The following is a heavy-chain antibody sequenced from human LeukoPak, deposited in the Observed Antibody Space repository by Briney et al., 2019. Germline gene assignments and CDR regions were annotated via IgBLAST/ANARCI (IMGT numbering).Heavy chain of an antibody. CDR1: GFTFSSYG. Sequence: PGGSLRLSCAASGFTFSSYGMHWVRQAPGKGLEWVAFIRYDGSNKYYADSVKGRFTISRDNSKNTLYLQMNSLRAEDTAVYYCAKETVVVPAARSYYFDYWGQGTLVTVSS. V-gene: IGHV3-30*02. J-gene: IGHJ4*02. CDR3: AKETVVVPAARSYYFDY. D-gene: IGHD2-2*01. CDR2: IRYDGSNK.